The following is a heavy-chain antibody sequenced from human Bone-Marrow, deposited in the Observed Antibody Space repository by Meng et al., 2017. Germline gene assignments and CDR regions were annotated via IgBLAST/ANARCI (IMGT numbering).Heavy chain of an antibody. Sequence: GQLQQGVEGLLKPSETPSLTCVVSGGSFSDYYWSWIRQPPGKGLEWIGEINHSGSTNYNPSLESRATISVDTSQNNLSLKLSSVTAADSAVYYCARGPTTMAHDFDYWGQGTLVTVSS. J-gene: IGHJ4*02. V-gene: IGHV4-34*01. D-gene: IGHD4-11*01. CDR2: INHSGST. CDR3: ARGPTTMAHDFDY. CDR1: GGSFSDYY.